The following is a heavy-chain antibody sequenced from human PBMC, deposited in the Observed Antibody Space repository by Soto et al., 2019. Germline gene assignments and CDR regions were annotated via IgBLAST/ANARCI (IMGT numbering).Heavy chain of an antibody. V-gene: IGHV3-7*03. J-gene: IGHJ4*02. CDR3: ARDDKTYYYDSSGYHQWYYFDY. D-gene: IGHD3-22*01. CDR1: GFTFSSCW. CDR2: IKQDGSEK. Sequence: GGSLRLSCAASGFTFSSCWMSWVRQAPGKGLEWVANIKQDGSEKYYVDSVKVRFTISRDNAKNPLYLQMNSLRAEDTAVYYCARDDKTYYYDSSGYHQWYYFDYWGQGTLVTVSS.